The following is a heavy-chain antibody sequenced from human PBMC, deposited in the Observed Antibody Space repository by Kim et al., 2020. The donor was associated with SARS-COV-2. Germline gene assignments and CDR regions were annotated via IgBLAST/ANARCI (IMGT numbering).Heavy chain of an antibody. CDR1: GFTVDTFA. V-gene: IGHV3-23*01. CDR3: AKMVIMDGYNYFYYYAM. CDR2: ISGGAVNK. D-gene: IGHD2-21*01. J-gene: IGHJ6*01. Sequence: GGSLRLSCAASGFTVDTFAMSWVRQAPGKGLEWVSVISGGAVNKFYADSVRGRFTISRDNSKSTLYLQMNSLRDEDTALYYCAKMVIMDGYNYFYYYAM.